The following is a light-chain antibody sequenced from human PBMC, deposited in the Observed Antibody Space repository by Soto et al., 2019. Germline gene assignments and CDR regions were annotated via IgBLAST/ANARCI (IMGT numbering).Light chain of an antibody. J-gene: IGKJ1*01. CDR2: AAS. Sequence: DIQMTQSPSSLSASVGDRVTITCRASQSISSYLNWYQQKPGKAPKLLIYAASSVQSGVPSRFSGSGSGTDFTLPISSLQPEDFATYYCQQSYSTPRTFGQGNKVEIK. CDR1: QSISSY. CDR3: QQSYSTPRT. V-gene: IGKV1-39*01.